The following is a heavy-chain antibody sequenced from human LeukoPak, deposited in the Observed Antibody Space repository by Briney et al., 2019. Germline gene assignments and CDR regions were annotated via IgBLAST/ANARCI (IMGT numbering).Heavy chain of an antibody. CDR1: GFTFSSYA. Sequence: GGSLRLSCAASGFTFSSYAMHWVRQAPGKGLEWVAVISYDGSNKYYADSVKGRFTISRDNSKNTLYLQMNSLRAEDTAVYYCAREIRITMIVVVPDAFDILGQGTMVTVSS. V-gene: IGHV3-30-3*01. J-gene: IGHJ3*02. CDR3: AREIRITMIVVVPDAFDI. CDR2: ISYDGSNK. D-gene: IGHD3-22*01.